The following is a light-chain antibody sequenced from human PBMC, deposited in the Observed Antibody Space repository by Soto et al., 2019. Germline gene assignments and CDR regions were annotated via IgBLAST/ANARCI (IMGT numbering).Light chain of an antibody. V-gene: IGLV2-11*01. J-gene: IGLJ3*02. CDR1: SSDVGGHNY. CDR3: CSYAGIYTLV. CDR2: DVS. Sequence: QSALTQPRLVSGSPGQSVTISCTGTSSDVGGHNYVSWYQQHPGKAPKLMIYDVSKRPSGVPDRFSGSKSGNTASLTISGLQAEDEADYYCCSYAGIYTLVFGGGTKLTVL.